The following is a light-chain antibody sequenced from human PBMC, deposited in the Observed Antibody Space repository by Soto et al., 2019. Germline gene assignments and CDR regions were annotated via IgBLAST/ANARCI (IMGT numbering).Light chain of an antibody. Sequence: EIVLTQSPATLSLSPGERATLSCRASQSVSSYLAWYQQKPGQAPRLLIYDASNRATGIPARFSGSGSGTDVTLTISSLEPEDFAVYYCQQRSNWRTFGQGTKVETK. V-gene: IGKV3-11*01. J-gene: IGKJ1*01. CDR3: QQRSNWRT. CDR2: DAS. CDR1: QSVSSY.